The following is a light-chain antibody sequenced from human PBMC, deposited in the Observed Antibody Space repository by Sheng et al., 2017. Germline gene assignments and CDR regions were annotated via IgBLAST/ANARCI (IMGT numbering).Light chain of an antibody. CDR3: QQRGNWPSLT. J-gene: IGKJ4*01. Sequence: EIVLTQSPATLSLSPGERATLSCRASQSVSTYVAWYQQKPGQAPRLLIYDASKRATDVPARFSGSGSGTDFTLTISSLEPEDCAVYYCQQRGNWPSLTFGGGTKVEIK. CDR2: DAS. V-gene: IGKV3-11*01. CDR1: QSVSTY.